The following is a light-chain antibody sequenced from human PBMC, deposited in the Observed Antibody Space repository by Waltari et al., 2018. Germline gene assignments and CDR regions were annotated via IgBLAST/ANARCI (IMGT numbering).Light chain of an antibody. Sequence: QSVLTQPAPVSGAPGQSSTIPCTGTSGDVGALLYVSWYQQYPGKAPKLIIFDIDRRARGVSSRFSGARSSNTASLTISGLQAEDKAYYHCSSYVRRTTSVIFGGGTKLTVL. CDR2: DID. CDR3: SSYVRRTTSVI. CDR1: SGDVGALLY. V-gene: IGLV2-14*03. J-gene: IGLJ2*01.